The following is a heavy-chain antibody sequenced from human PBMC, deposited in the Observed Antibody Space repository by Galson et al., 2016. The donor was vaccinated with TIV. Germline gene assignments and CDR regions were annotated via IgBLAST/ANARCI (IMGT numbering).Heavy chain of an antibody. CDR2: INPSGGST. D-gene: IGHD3-22*01. V-gene: IGHV1-46*01. CDR3: ARDGEVGSSDYDH. CDR1: GYTFTGYF. J-gene: IGHJ4*02. Sequence: SVKVSCKASGYTFTGYFIHWVRQAPGQGLERVGIINPSGGSTSYAQKFQGRVTMTRVTSTSTVYMELSSLRSEDTAVYYCARDGEVGSSDYDHWGQGTLVSVSS.